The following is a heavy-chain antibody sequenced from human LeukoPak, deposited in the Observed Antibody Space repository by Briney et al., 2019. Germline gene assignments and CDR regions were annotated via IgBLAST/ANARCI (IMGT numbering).Heavy chain of an antibody. CDR1: GYTFTSYA. CDR2: INTGNGNT. V-gene: IGHV1-3*04. J-gene: IGHJ4*02. D-gene: IGHD5-12*01. CDR3: ARVGYSGYDSRPVFNY. Sequence: GASVKVSCKASGYTFTSYAMHWVRQAPGQRLEWMGWINTGNGNTKYSQKFQGRVTITRATSASTVYMELSSLRSEDTTAYYCARVGYSGYDSRPVFNYWGQGTLVTVSS.